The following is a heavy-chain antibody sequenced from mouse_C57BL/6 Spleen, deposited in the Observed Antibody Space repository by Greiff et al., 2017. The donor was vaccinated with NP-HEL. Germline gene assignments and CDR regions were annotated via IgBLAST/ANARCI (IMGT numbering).Heavy chain of an antibody. CDR1: GYTFTSYW. V-gene: IGHV1-69*01. D-gene: IGHD3-2*01. J-gene: IGHJ4*01. CDR2: IDPSDSYT. CDR3: ARSRQPLYAMDY. Sequence: VQLQQSGAELVMPGASVKLSCKASGYTFTSYWMHWVKQRPGQGLEWIGEIDPSDSYTNYNQKFKGKSTLTVDKSSSTAYMQLSSLTSEDSAVYYCARSRQPLYAMDYWGQGTSVTVSS.